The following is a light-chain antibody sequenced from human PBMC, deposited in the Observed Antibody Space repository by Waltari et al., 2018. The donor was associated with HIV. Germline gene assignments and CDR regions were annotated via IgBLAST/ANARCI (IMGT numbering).Light chain of an antibody. J-gene: IGKJ1*01. CDR3: QQYYSYPWT. V-gene: IGKV1-8*01. Sequence: AIRMTQAPSAFSASTGDRGTITCRASQGISSYLAWYQQKPGKAPKLLIYAASTLQSGVPSRFSGSGSGTDFTLTISCLQSEDFATYSCQQYYSYPWTFGQGTKVEIK. CDR2: AAS. CDR1: QGISSY.